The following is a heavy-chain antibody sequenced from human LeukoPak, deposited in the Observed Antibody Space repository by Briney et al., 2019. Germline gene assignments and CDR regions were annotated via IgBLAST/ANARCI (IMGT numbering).Heavy chain of an antibody. CDR3: AFGVVTPDAFDI. Sequence: ASVKVSCKASGYTFTSYYMHWVRQAPGQGLEWMGIINPSGGSTSYAQKFQGRVTMTRDMSTSTVYMELSSLRSEDTAVYYCAFGVVTPDAFDIWGQGTMVTVSS. CDR1: GYTFTSYY. D-gene: IGHD3-3*01. J-gene: IGHJ3*02. CDR2: INPSGGST. V-gene: IGHV1-46*03.